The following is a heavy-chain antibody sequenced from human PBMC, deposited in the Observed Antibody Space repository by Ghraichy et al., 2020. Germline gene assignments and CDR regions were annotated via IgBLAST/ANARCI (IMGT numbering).Heavy chain of an antibody. D-gene: IGHD6-6*01. CDR3: AVSEDFRHFSSSGY. CDR1: GFTFSSYS. J-gene: IGHJ4*02. V-gene: IGHV3-21*01. CDR2: ISSSTNYM. Sequence: GGSLRLSCAASGFTFSSYSMNWVRQAPGKGLEWVSSISSSTNYMYYADSVKGRFTISSDNAKNSLYLQMNSLRAEDTAVYYCAVSEDFRHFSSSGYWGQGTLVTVSS.